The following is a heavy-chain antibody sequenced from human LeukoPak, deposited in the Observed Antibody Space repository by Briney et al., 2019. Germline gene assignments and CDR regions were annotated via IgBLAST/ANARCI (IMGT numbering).Heavy chain of an antibody. D-gene: IGHD7-27*01. CDR3: ARGRWGYYYYYYYGMDV. CDR2: MNPNSGNT. V-gene: IGHV1-8*01. J-gene: IGHJ6*02. CDR1: GYTFTSYD. Sequence: ASVKVSCKASGYTFTSYDINWVRQATGQGLEWMGWMNPNSGNTGYAQKFQGRVTMTRNTSISTAYMELSGLRSEDTAVYYCARGRWGYYYYYYYGMDVWGQGTTVTVSS.